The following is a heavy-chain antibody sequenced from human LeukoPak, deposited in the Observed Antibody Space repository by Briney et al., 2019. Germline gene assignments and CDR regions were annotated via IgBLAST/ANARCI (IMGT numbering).Heavy chain of an antibody. J-gene: IGHJ4*02. D-gene: IGHD3-3*01. Sequence: GGSLRLSCAASGFTFSSYAMSWVRQTPGKGLEWVSSISGPGDHTYYADSVKGRFTISRDNSENALYLQMNSLRADDTAVYYCAKDRITIFGVVMDQWGQGTLVTVSS. CDR2: ISGPGDHT. CDR3: AKDRITIFGVVMDQ. V-gene: IGHV3-23*01. CDR1: GFTFSSYA.